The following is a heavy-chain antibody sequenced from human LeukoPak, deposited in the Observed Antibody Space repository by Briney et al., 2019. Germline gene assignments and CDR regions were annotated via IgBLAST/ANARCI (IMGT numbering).Heavy chain of an antibody. Sequence: GGPLRLSCAASGFTFSRYGMNWLRQAPGKGPEWVAAITSGNVTYYADSVKGRFTISRDNAKNSLYLQMNTLRAEDTAVFYCARDQEITIFGVVIPPDVWGQGTTVTVSS. D-gene: IGHD3-3*01. CDR1: GFTFSRYG. V-gene: IGHV3-21*01. J-gene: IGHJ6*02. CDR2: ITSGNVT. CDR3: ARDQEITIFGVVIPPDV.